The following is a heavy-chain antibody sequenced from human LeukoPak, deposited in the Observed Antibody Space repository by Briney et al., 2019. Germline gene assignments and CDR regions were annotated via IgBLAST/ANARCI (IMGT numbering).Heavy chain of an antibody. J-gene: IGHJ3*02. D-gene: IGHD3-10*01. Sequence: PGGSLRLSCAASGFTVSSNYMSGVRQAPGKGLEWVSVIYSGGSTYYADSVKGRFTISRDNSKNTLYLQMNSLRAEDTAVYYCSYYYGSGSYYIWGQGTMVTVSS. V-gene: IGHV3-66*01. CDR2: IYSGGST. CDR1: GFTVSSNY. CDR3: SYYYGSGSYYI.